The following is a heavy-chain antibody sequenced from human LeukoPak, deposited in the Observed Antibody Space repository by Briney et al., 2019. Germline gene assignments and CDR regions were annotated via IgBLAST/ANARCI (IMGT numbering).Heavy chain of an antibody. CDR3: ARGGDIVVVPAATHFDY. Sequence: SETLSLTCAVYGGSFSGYYWSWIRQPPGKGLEWIGEINHSGSTNYNPSLKSRVTISVDMSKNQFSLKLSSVTAADTAVYYCARGGDIVVVPAATHFDYWGQGTLVTVSS. J-gene: IGHJ4*02. CDR1: GGSFSGYY. V-gene: IGHV4-34*01. CDR2: INHSGST. D-gene: IGHD2-2*01.